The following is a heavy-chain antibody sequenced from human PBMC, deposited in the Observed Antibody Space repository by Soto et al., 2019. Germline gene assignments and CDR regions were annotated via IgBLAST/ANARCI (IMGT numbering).Heavy chain of an antibody. CDR1: GFTFRAYG. V-gene: IGHV3-33*01. Sequence: QVQLVESGGGVVQPGRSLRISCAASGFTFRAYGMHWVRQAPGKGLEWVALIWFDGSNVYYADSVKGRFTISRDNSNNTLFLQMNSLRAEDTAVYLCARDATSYYYDSETNQLPSDYWGQGTLVTVSS. CDR2: IWFDGSNV. J-gene: IGHJ4*02. CDR3: ARDATSYYYDSETNQLPSDY. D-gene: IGHD3-22*01.